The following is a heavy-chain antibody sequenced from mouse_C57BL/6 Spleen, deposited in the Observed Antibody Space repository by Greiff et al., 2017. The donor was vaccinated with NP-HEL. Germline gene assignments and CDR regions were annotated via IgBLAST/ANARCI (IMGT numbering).Heavy chain of an antibody. CDR3: ARWGIYDGYYDGMDY. CDR1: GYTFTDHT. J-gene: IGHJ4*01. Sequence: VQLQQSDAELVKPGASVKISCKVSGYTFTDHTIHWMKQRPEQGLEWIGYIYPRDGSTKYNEKFKGKATLTADKSSSTAYMQLNSLTSEDSAVYFCARWGIYDGYYDGMDYWGQGTSVTVSS. CDR2: IYPRDGST. V-gene: IGHV1-78*01. D-gene: IGHD2-3*01.